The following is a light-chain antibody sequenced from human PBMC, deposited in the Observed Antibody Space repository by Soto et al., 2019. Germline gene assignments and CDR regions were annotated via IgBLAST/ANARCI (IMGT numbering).Light chain of an antibody. Sequence: EIVMTQSLATLSVSPGERATLSCRASQSVSGNLAWYQQIPGQAPRLLIYGASTRATGIPARFSGSGSGTEFTLTICSLQSEDFAVYYCQQYNNWPPITFGQGTRLEIK. CDR3: QQYNNWPPIT. CDR1: QSVSGN. CDR2: GAS. V-gene: IGKV3-15*01. J-gene: IGKJ5*01.